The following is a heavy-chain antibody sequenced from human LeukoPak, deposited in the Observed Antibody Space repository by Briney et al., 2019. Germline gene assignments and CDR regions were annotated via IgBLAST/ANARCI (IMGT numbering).Heavy chain of an antibody. CDR2: IFYSGST. J-gene: IGHJ4*02. CDR1: GGSISGYY. D-gene: IGHD1-26*01. CDR3: ARGERDLLFDY. Sequence: SETLSLTCTVSGGSISGYYWSWIRQPPGKGLEWIGYIFYSGSTNYNPSLKSRVTISVDTSKNQFSLKLSSVTAADTAVYYCARGERDLLFDYWGQGTLVTVSS. V-gene: IGHV4-59*01.